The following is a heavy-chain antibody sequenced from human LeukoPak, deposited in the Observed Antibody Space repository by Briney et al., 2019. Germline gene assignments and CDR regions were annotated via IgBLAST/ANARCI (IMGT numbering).Heavy chain of an antibody. CDR3: ARGGPAGFSSWYRRNWFDP. D-gene: IGHD6-13*01. CDR2: INHSGST. Sequence: SETLSLTCAVYGGSFSGYYWSWIRQPPGKGLEWIGEINHSGSTNYNPSLKSRVTISVDTSKTQFSLKLSSVTAPDTAVYYCARGGPAGFSSWYRRNWFDPWGQGTLVTVSS. CDR1: GGSFSGYY. V-gene: IGHV4-34*01. J-gene: IGHJ5*02.